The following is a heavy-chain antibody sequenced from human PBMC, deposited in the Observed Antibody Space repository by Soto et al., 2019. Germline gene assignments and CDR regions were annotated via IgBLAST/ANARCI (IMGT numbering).Heavy chain of an antibody. CDR2: MNPNSGNT. Sequence: ASVKVSCKASGYTFTSYDINWVRQATGQGLEWMGWMNPNSGNTGYAQKFQGRVTMTRNTSISTAYMELSSLRSEDTAVYYCARGPYYYDSSGYYFSGVDYYYGMDVWGQGTTVTV. V-gene: IGHV1-8*01. D-gene: IGHD3-22*01. CDR3: ARGPYYYDSSGYYFSGVDYYYGMDV. J-gene: IGHJ6*02. CDR1: GYTFTSYD.